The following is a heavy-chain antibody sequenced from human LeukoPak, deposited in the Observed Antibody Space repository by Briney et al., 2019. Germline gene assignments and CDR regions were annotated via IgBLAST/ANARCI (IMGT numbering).Heavy chain of an antibody. CDR3: ARDGTWHSSSWYSTWFDP. V-gene: IGHV4-38-2*02. Sequence: PSETLSLTCTVSGYSSNSGYYWAWIRQPPGRRLARIGSIYDSGSTYYNPSIKSQITISLDTSKNQFSVTLSSVTAADPAGYYCARDGTWHSSSWYSTWFDPWGQGTLVTVSS. D-gene: IGHD6-13*01. CDR1: GYSSNSGYY. CDR2: IYDSGST. J-gene: IGHJ5*02.